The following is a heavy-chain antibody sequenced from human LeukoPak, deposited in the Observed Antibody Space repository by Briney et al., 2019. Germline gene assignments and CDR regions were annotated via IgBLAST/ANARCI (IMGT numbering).Heavy chain of an antibody. J-gene: IGHJ4*02. CDR3: ARSTYYDFWKGTPADY. V-gene: IGHV1-18*01. Sequence: ASVKVSCKPSGYTFTSYGISWVRQAPGQGLEWMGWISAYNGNTNYAQKLQGRVTMTTDTSTSTAYMELRSLRSDDTAVYYCARSTYYDFWKGTPADYWGQGTLVTVSS. CDR1: GYTFTSYG. CDR2: ISAYNGNT. D-gene: IGHD3-3*01.